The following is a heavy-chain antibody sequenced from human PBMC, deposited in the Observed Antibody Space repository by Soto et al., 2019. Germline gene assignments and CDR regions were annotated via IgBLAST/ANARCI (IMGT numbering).Heavy chain of an antibody. CDR3: AGGYEYDLYYMDV. V-gene: IGHV3-23*01. D-gene: IGHD5-12*01. Sequence: EVQLLESGGGLVQPGGSLRLSCAASGFTFSSYAMSWVRQAPGKGLAWVSAISGSGGSTYYADSVQGRFTISRDNSKNTLYLQMNSLRAEDTAVYYCAGGYEYDLYYMDVWGKGTTVTVSS. CDR1: GFTFSSYA. J-gene: IGHJ6*03. CDR2: ISGSGGST.